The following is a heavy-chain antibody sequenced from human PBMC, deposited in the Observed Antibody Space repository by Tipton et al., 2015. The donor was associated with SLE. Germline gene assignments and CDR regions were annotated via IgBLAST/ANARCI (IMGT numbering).Heavy chain of an antibody. CDR2: IYHSGST. CDR1: GYSISSGHY. V-gene: IGHV4-38-2*02. J-gene: IGHJ3*02. Sequence: TLSLTCAVSGYSISSGHYWGWIRQPPGKGLEWIGSIYHSGSTYYNPSLKSRVTISVDTSKNQFSLKLSSVTAADTAVYYCAGDRGRREWELLSDAFDTWGQGTTVTVSS. CDR3: AGDRGRREWELLSDAFDT. D-gene: IGHD1-26*01.